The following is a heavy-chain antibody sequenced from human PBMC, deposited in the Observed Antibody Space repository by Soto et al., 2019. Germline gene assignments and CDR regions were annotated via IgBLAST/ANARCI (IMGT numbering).Heavy chain of an antibody. J-gene: IGHJ5*02. D-gene: IGHD1-26*01. CDR3: ARHRGRYWFDP. V-gene: IGHV1-18*01. Sequence: ASVKVSCKASGYTFTSFGFSWVRQAPGQGLEWMGWISPYNGNTNYAQKFQGRVTMTTDTSTSTAYMELRSLRSDDTAVYYCARHRGRYWFDPWGQGTLVTVSS. CDR2: ISPYNGNT. CDR1: GYTFTSFG.